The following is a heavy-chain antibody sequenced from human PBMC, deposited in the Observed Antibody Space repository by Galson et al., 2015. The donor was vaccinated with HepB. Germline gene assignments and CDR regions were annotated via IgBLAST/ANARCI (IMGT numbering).Heavy chain of an antibody. CDR3: AKDRWEVTYFDY. Sequence: SLRLSCAASGFTFSSYGMHWVRQAPGKRLEWVALISYDGSNNYYADSVKGRFTISRDNSKNTLYLQMNSLRAEDTAVYYCAKDRWEVTYFDYWGQGTLVTVSS. J-gene: IGHJ4*02. CDR2: ISYDGSNN. CDR1: GFTFSSYG. V-gene: IGHV3-30*18. D-gene: IGHD1-26*01.